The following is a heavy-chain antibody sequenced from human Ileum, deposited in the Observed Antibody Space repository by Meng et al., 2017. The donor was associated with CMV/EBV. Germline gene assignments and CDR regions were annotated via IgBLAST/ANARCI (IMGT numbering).Heavy chain of an antibody. CDR3: AREPDIRYGMDV. D-gene: IGHD5-12*01. CDR1: GFTFSSYW. CDR2: ISSSSSYI. Sequence: GGSLRLSCAASGFTFSSYWMHWVRQAPGKGLEWVSSISSSSSYIYYADSVKGRFTISRDNAKNSLYLQMNSLRAEDTAVYYCAREPDIRYGMDVWGQGTTVTVSS. V-gene: IGHV3-21*01. J-gene: IGHJ6*02.